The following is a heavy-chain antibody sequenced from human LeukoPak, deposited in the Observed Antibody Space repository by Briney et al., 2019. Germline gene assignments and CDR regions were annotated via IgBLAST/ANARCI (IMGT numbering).Heavy chain of an antibody. CDR3: AREGITGTTSFDY. V-gene: IGHV1-18*01. CDR1: GYTFTSYG. D-gene: IGHD1-20*01. J-gene: IGHJ4*02. Sequence: ASVKVSCKASGYTFTSYGISWVRQAPGQGLEWMGWISAYNGNTNYAQKFQGRVTMTRDTSISTAYMELSRLRSDDTAVYYCAREGITGTTSFDYWGQGTLVTVSS. CDR2: ISAYNGNT.